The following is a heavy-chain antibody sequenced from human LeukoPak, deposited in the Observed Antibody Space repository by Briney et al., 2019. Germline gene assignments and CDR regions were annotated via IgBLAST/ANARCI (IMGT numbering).Heavy chain of an antibody. CDR3: ARGSVRNNYDCSGYHDAPPRGYDYYHLVV. Sequence: PGGSLRLSCAASGFSVSSNYMNWVRQAPGKGLEWVSVIRSGGNTDYADSVKGRFTISRDNSKNTLYLQMNSLRAEDTAVYYCARGSVRNNYDCSGYHDAPPRGYDYYHLVVWGKGATFTVSS. V-gene: IGHV3-53*01. J-gene: IGHJ6*03. D-gene: IGHD3-22*01. CDR1: GFSVSSNY. CDR2: IRSGGNT.